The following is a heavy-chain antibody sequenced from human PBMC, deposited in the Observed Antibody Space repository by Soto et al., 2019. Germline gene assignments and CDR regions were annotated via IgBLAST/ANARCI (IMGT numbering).Heavy chain of an antibody. V-gene: IGHV3-74*01. CDR3: ARGPSGWFGYDY. CDR2: INSGASNT. D-gene: IGHD6-19*01. J-gene: IGHJ4*02. CDR1: GFTFSSSW. Sequence: GGSLRLSCAASGFTFSSSWMYWVRQAPGKGLVWVSRINSGASNTNYADSVKGRFTISRDNAKNTLYLQMDSLTAEDTAVYYCARGPSGWFGYDYWGQGTLVTVSS.